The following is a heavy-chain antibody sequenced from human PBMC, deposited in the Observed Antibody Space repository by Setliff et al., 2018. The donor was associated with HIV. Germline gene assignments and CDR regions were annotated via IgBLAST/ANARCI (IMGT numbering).Heavy chain of an antibody. Sequence: SETLSLTCAVSGYSISSGYYWGWVRQPPGKGLEWIGSIFYTGTTYYNPPLKSRVTMSVSPSKNQFSLKLTSVTAADTAVYYCARGSYYYYNMDVWGKGTTVTVSS. J-gene: IGHJ6*04. V-gene: IGHV4-38-2*01. CDR2: IFYTGTT. CDR3: ARGSYYYYNMDV. CDR1: GYSISSGYY.